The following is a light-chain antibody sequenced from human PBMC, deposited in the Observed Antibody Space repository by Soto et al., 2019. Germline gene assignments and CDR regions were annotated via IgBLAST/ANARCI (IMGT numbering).Light chain of an antibody. V-gene: IGKV3-20*01. Sequence: EVVLTQSPDTLSLSPGERATLSCRASQSVSRDYLAWYQQKPGQAPRLLIYAASNRATGIPDRFSGSGSGTDFSLTISRLEPEDSAVYYCHQYDNAPQTFGQGTKVDIK. CDR3: HQYDNAPQT. J-gene: IGKJ2*01. CDR2: AAS. CDR1: QSVSRDY.